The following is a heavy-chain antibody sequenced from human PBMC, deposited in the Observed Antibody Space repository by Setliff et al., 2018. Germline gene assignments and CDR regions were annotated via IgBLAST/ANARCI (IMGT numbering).Heavy chain of an antibody. V-gene: IGHV3-15*01. CDR1: GFTFSNDW. J-gene: IGHJ5*01. CDR3: ARARYCSGGRCYWTWLDS. CDR2: IYSKADGGKT. Sequence: GGSLRLSCAASGFTFSNDWMSWVRQAPGKGLEWLGRIYSKADGGKTDYATSVKGRFTISRDDSQNTLYVEMNSLKIVDTGVYYCARARYCSGGRCYWTWLDSWAQGTLVTVPQ. D-gene: IGHD2-15*01.